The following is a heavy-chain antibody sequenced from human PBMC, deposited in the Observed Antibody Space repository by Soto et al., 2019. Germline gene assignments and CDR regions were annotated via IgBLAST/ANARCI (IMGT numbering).Heavy chain of an antibody. J-gene: IGHJ3*02. CDR2: LYSGGTT. V-gene: IGHV3-66*01. D-gene: IGHD3-10*01. Sequence: VGSLRLSCGASGFTVSSNYMSWVRQAPGKGLEWVSALYSGGTTYYADSVRGRFTISRDNSKNTLSLQMNSLRAEDTAVYYCARASFLNGVRLGFFSIRGLGTMVTGSS. CDR1: GFTVSSNY. CDR3: ARASFLNGVRLGFFSI.